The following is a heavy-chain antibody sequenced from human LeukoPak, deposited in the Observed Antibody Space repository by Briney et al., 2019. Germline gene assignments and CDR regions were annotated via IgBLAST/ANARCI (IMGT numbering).Heavy chain of an antibody. D-gene: IGHD2-2*01. Sequence: PSETLSLTCTVSGGSISSSSYYWGWIRQAPGKGLEWIGSIYYSGSTYYNPSLKSRVTISVDTSKNQFSLKLSSVTAADTAVYYCASLIVVVPAAPYIDYWGQGTLVTVSS. J-gene: IGHJ4*02. CDR3: ASLIVVVPAAPYIDY. CDR2: IYYSGST. V-gene: IGHV4-39*01. CDR1: GGSISSSSYY.